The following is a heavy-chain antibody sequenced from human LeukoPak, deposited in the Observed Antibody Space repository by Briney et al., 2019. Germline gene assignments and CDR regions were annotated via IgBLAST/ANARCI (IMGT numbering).Heavy chain of an antibody. Sequence: GGSLRLSCAASGFTFSSYSMNWVRQAPGKGLEWVSSISSSSSYIYYADSVKGRFTISRDNAKNSLYLQMNSLRAEDTAVYYCARAYGVRERCLDYWGQGTLVTVSS. CDR3: ARAYGVRERCLDY. D-gene: IGHD1-26*01. J-gene: IGHJ4*02. CDR1: GFTFSSYS. CDR2: ISSSSSYI. V-gene: IGHV3-21*01.